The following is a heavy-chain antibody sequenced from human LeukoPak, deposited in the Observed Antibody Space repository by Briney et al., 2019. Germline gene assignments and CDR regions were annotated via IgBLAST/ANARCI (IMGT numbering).Heavy chain of an antibody. J-gene: IGHJ4*02. D-gene: IGHD6-6*01. CDR2: IKQDGSVK. CDR3: ARIGYSSSSTDY. CDR1: GGSISSYY. Sequence: ETLSLTCTVSGGSISSYYWSWVRQAPGKGLEWVANIKQDGSVKYYVDSVTGRFTISRDNAKNSLYLQMDSLRAEDTAVYYCARIGYSSSSTDYWGQGTLVTVSS. V-gene: IGHV3-7*01.